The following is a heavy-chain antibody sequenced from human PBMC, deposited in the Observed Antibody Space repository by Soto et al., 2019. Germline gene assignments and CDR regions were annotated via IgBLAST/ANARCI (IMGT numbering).Heavy chain of an antibody. Sequence: SETLSLTCTVSGGSISSYYWSWIRQHPGKGLEWIGEINHSGSTNYNPSLKSRVTISVDTSKNQFSLKLSSVTAADTAVYYCARYCSSTSCYLLPSSNWFDPWGQGTLVTVSS. CDR2: INHSGST. CDR3: ARYCSSTSCYLLPSSNWFDP. J-gene: IGHJ5*02. D-gene: IGHD2-2*01. V-gene: IGHV4-34*01. CDR1: GGSISSYY.